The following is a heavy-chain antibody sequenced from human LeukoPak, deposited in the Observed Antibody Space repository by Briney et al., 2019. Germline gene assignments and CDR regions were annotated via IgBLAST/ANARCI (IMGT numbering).Heavy chain of an antibody. CDR1: GFTFSGSA. CDR3: ATNVDTSDDY. CDR2: IRSKANSYAT. V-gene: IGHV3-73*01. D-gene: IGHD5-18*01. Sequence: GGSLRLSCAASGFTFSGSAMHWVRQASGKGLEWVGRIRSKANSYATAYAASVKGRFTISRDDPKNTAYLQMNSLRAEDTALYYCATNVDTSDDYWGQGTLVTVSS. J-gene: IGHJ4*02.